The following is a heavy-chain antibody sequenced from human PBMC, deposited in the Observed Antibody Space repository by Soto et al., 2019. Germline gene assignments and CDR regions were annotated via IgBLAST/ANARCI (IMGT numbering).Heavy chain of an antibody. Sequence: GASVKVCCKASGYTFTSYYMHWVRQAPGQGLGWMGIISPSGGSTSYAQKFQGRVTMTRDTSTSTVYMELSSLRSEDTAVYYCARLSGDYDFWSGYYPSYGMDVWGQGTTVTVSS. V-gene: IGHV1-46*01. CDR1: GYTFTSYY. D-gene: IGHD3-3*01. CDR3: ARLSGDYDFWSGYYPSYGMDV. J-gene: IGHJ6*02. CDR2: ISPSGGST.